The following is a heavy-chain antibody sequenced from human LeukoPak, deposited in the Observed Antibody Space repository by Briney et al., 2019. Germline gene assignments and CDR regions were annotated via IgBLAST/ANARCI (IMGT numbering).Heavy chain of an antibody. Sequence: SETLSLTCGVYGGSFSGYYWSWIRQPPGKGLEWIGRIYTSGSTNYNPSLKSRVTMSVDTSKNQFSLKLSSVTAADTAVYYCARGYYYGSGSYYISWFDPWGQGTLVTVSS. V-gene: IGHV4-59*10. CDR3: ARGYYYGSGSYYISWFDP. J-gene: IGHJ5*02. CDR1: GGSFSGYY. CDR2: IYTSGST. D-gene: IGHD3-10*01.